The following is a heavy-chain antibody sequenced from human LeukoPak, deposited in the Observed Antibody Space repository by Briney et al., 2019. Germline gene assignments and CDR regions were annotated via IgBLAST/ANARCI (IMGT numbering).Heavy chain of an antibody. CDR1: GYTFTSYG. CDR2: ISAYNGNT. J-gene: IGHJ4*02. CDR3: ARAGPHFDWLSDHAPFDY. V-gene: IGHV1-18*01. D-gene: IGHD3-9*01. Sequence: VASVKVSCKASGYTFTSYGISWVRQAPGQALEWMGWISAYNGNTNYAQKLQGRVTMTTDTSTSTAYMELRSLRSEDTAVYYCARAGPHFDWLSDHAPFDYWGQGTLVTVSS.